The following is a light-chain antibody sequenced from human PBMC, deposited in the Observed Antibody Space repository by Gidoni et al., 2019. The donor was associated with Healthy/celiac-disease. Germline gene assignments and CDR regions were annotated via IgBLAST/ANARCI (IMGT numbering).Light chain of an antibody. CDR1: QSISSY. J-gene: IGKJ4*01. CDR2: AAA. Sequence: DIQMTQSPSSLSASVGDRVTITCRASQSISSYLNWYQQKPGKAPKLLIYAAASLQSGVPSRFSGSGSGTDFTLTISSLQPEDFATYYCQQSYSTLPQLTFGGGTKVEIK. V-gene: IGKV1-39*01. CDR3: QQSYSTLPQLT.